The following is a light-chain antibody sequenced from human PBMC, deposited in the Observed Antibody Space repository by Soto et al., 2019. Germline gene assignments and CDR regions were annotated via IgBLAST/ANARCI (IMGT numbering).Light chain of an antibody. CDR1: QSFGSW. V-gene: IGKV1-5*01. CDR2: DIS. CDR3: QQYNISPST. J-gene: IGKJ2*01. Sequence: DIQMTQSPSTLSASVGDTVTITCRASQSFGSWLAWYQQKPGQVPKLLIYDISTLEYGVPSRFSGSGSGTEFTLTISSLQPDDVATYYCQQYNISPSTFGQGTKVEIK.